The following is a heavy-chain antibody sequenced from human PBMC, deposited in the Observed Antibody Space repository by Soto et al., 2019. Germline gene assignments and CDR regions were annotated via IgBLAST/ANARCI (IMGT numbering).Heavy chain of an antibody. CDR3: AKDITRYYYYGMDV. CDR1: GFTFDDYA. Sequence: EVQLVESGGGLVQPGRSLRLSCAASGFTFDDYAMHWVRQAPGKGLEWVSGISWNSGSIGYADSVKGRFTISRDNATNSLYLQMNSLRAEDTALYYCAKDITRYYYYGMDVWGQGTTVTVSS. CDR2: ISWNSGSI. V-gene: IGHV3-9*01. J-gene: IGHJ6*02.